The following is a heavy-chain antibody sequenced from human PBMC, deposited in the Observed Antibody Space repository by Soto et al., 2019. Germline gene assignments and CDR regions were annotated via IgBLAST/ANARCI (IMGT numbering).Heavy chain of an antibody. J-gene: IGHJ6*03. V-gene: IGHV3-11*01. Sequence: PGGSLRLSCAASGFTFSDYYMSWIRQAPGKGLEWVSYISSSGSTIYYADSVKGRFTISRDNAKNSLYLQMNSLRAEDTAVYYCARGKSSYYYYYMDVWGKGTTVTVSS. CDR2: ISSSGSTI. CDR1: GFTFSDYY. CDR3: ARGKSSYYYYYMDV.